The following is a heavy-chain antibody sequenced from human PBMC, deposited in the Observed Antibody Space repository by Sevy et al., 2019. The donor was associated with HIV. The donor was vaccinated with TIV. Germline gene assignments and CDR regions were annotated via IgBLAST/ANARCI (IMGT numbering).Heavy chain of an antibody. CDR2: INANSGGT. J-gene: IGHJ5*02. V-gene: IGHV1-2*02. D-gene: IGHD2-15*01. CDR1: GYTFTGYY. Sequence: ASVKVSCKTSGYTFTGYYMHWVRQAPGQGLECMGWINANSGGTNYAQKFQGRVTMTWDTSISTAYMELSRLRSDDTAVYYCARERVYCSGGSCKPGGWFDPWGQGTLVTVSS. CDR3: ARERVYCSGGSCKPGGWFDP.